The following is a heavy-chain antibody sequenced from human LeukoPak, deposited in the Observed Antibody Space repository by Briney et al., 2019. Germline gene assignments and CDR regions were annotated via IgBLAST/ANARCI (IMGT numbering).Heavy chain of an antibody. J-gene: IGHJ4*02. CDR1: LFTLSSNY. CDR2: IYTGGST. Sequence: PLGSLRVSRAASLFTLSSNYTSWGRHAPRERREWFYVIYTGGSTSYADCVKGRFTISRDSSTTTLFLQMNSLRAEDTAVYYWARASTLRTGDAHWGQGTLVTVSS. D-gene: IGHD7-27*01. CDR3: ARASTLRTGDAH. V-gene: IGHV3-66*01.